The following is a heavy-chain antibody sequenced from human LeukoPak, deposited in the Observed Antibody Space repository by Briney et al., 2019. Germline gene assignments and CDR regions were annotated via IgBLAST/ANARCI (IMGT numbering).Heavy chain of an antibody. Sequence: SETLSLTCTVSGGSISSDYWSWIRQPPGKGLEWIGYIYYSGSTNYNPSLKSRVTISVDTSKNQFSLKLSSVTAADTAVYYCARGSSYYYDSSGYYYLDWFDPWGQGTLVTVSS. CDR1: GGSISSDY. D-gene: IGHD3-22*01. V-gene: IGHV4-59*01. J-gene: IGHJ5*02. CDR2: IYYSGST. CDR3: ARGSSYYYDSSGYYYLDWFDP.